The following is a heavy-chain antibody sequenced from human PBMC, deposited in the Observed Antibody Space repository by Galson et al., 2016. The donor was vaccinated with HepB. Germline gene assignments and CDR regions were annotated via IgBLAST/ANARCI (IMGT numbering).Heavy chain of an antibody. CDR3: AKDSGFTYAYADY. D-gene: IGHD5-18*01. CDR2: VSGSSGII. V-gene: IGHV3-23*01. J-gene: IGHJ4*02. CDR1: GFTFSSND. Sequence: SLRLSCAASGFTFSSNDIHWVRQAPGKGLEWVSTVSGSSGIIHYADSVKGRFTISRDSSKSTLFLQMHSLRAEDTAVYYCAKDSGFTYAYADYWGQGTLVTVSS.